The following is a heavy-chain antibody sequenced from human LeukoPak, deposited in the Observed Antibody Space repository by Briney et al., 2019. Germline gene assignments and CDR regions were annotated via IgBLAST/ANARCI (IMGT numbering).Heavy chain of an antibody. CDR1: GFTFRSYA. CDR3: AKDIFFRASNNAPVIDY. V-gene: IGHV3-23*01. CDR2: IYASGAST. J-gene: IGHJ4*02. D-gene: IGHD1/OR15-1a*01. Sequence: GGSLRLSCAASGFTFRSYAMSWVRQAPGQGLEWVSIIYASGASTNYADSVRGRFTTFRDNSNNMVYLQMNSLRAEDTALYYCAKDIFFRASNNAPVIDYWGQGTLVTVSS.